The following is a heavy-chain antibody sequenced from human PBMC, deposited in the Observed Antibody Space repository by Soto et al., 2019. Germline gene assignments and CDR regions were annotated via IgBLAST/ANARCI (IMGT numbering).Heavy chain of an antibody. D-gene: IGHD4-4*01. J-gene: IGHJ3*02. Sequence: PGGSLRLSCAASGLSVGSNYMIWVRQTPGIGLQWVSVINSGGSTDYADSVKGRFTISRDNSKNTLYLQMNSLRAEDTAMYFCARVRPTGADAFDIWGQGTMVTV. CDR2: INSGGST. V-gene: IGHV3-53*01. CDR3: ARVRPTGADAFDI. CDR1: GLSVGSNY.